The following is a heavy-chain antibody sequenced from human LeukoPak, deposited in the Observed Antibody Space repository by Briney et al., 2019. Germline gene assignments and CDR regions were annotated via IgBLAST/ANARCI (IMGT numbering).Heavy chain of an antibody. V-gene: IGHV3-7*01. D-gene: IGHD3-16*01. J-gene: IGHJ4*02. CDR3: ARVWGSYAVGY. CDR2: IKQDGNEK. Sequence: GGSLRLSCAASGFTFSSYWMTWVRQAPGKGLEWVANIKQDGNEKYYVDSVRGRFTISRDNAKNSLYLQMNSLRAEDTAVYYCARVWGSYAVGYWGQGTLVTVSS. CDR1: GFTFSSYW.